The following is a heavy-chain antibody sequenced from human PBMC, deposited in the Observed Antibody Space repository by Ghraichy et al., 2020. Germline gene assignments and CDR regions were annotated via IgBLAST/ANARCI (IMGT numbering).Heavy chain of an antibody. V-gene: IGHV4-34*01. J-gene: IGHJ4*02. CDR2: INHSGST. CDR1: GGSFSGYY. CDR3: ARGLDDFWSGYPSVADY. Sequence: ETLSLTCAVYGGSFSGYYWSWIRQPPGKGLEWIGEINHSGSTNYNPSLKSRVTISVDTSKNQFSLKLSSVTAADTAVYYCARGLDDFWSGYPSVADYWGQGTLVTVSS. D-gene: IGHD3-3*01.